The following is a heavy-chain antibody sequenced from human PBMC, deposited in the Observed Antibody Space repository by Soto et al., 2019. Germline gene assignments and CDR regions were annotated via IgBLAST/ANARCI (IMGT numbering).Heavy chain of an antibody. Sequence: SVKVSCKASGGTFSSYAISWVRQAPGQGLEWMGGIIPIFGTANYAQKFQGRVTITADESTSTAYMELSSLRSEDTAVYYCASVHRPYYDDGSGYYYEGQFDYWGQGTLVTVSS. J-gene: IGHJ4*02. CDR1: GGTFSSYA. CDR2: IIPIFGTA. D-gene: IGHD3-22*01. CDR3: ASVHRPYYDDGSGYYYEGQFDY. V-gene: IGHV1-69*13.